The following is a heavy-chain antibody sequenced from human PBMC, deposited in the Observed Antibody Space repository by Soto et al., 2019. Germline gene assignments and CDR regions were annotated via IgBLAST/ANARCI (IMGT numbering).Heavy chain of an antibody. J-gene: IGHJ4*02. CDR2: ISGSGGST. D-gene: IGHD6-19*01. Sequence: PGGSLRLSCAASGFTFSSYAMSWVRQAPGKGLEWVSAISGSGGSTYYADSVKGRFTISRDNSKNTLFLQMNSLRAEDTAVYYCAKVQYSSGAFDYWGQGTLVTVSS. V-gene: IGHV3-23*01. CDR1: GFTFSSYA. CDR3: AKVQYSSGAFDY.